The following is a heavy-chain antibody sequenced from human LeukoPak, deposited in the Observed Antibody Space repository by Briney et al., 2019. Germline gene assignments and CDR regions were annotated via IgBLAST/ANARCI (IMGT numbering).Heavy chain of an antibody. CDR3: ARREYVRSFDY. CDR2: IKQDGSEK. D-gene: IGHD3-10*01. CDR1: GFTFSSYC. Sequence: GGSLRLSCAASGFTFSSYCMSWVRQAPGKGLEWVANIKQDGSEKYYVDSVKGRFTISRDNAKNLLYLQMNSLRAEDTAVYYCARREYVRSFDYWGQGTLVTVSS. V-gene: IGHV3-7*01. J-gene: IGHJ4*02.